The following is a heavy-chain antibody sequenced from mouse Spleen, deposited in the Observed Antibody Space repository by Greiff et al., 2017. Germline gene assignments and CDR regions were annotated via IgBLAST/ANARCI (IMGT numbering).Heavy chain of an antibody. J-gene: IGHJ3*01. CDR1: GFTFSDYG. V-gene: IGHV5-17*01. Sequence: EVKLQESGGGLVKPGGSLKLSCAASGFTFSDYGMHWVRQAPEKGLEWVAYISSGSSTIYYADTVKGRFTISRDNAKNTLFLQMTSLRSEDTAMYYCARPEITTLFAYWGQGTLVTVSA. D-gene: IGHD2-4*01. CDR3: ARPEITTLFAY. CDR2: ISSGSSTI.